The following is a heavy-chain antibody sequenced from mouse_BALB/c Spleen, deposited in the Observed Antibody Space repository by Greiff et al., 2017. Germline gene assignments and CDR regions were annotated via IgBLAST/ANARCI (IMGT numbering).Heavy chain of an antibody. V-gene: IGHV5-17*02. Sequence: EVQVVESGGGLVQPGGSRKLSCAASGFTFSSFGMHWVRQAPEKGLEWVAYISSGSSTIYYADTVKGRFTISRDNAKNTLYLQMSSLKSEDTAMYYCARHGNYNFFADWSQGTLGTVSA. CDR3: ARHGNYNFFAD. CDR1: GFTFSSFG. CDR2: ISSGSSTI. J-gene: IGHJ3*01. D-gene: IGHD2-1*01.